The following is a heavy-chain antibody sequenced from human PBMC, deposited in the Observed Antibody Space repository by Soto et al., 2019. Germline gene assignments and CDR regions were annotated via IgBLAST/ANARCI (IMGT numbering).Heavy chain of an antibody. V-gene: IGHV3-23*01. CDR1: GFTFRSYA. CDR3: AKDKGPSVGATPGYYYQGLDV. D-gene: IGHD2-15*01. J-gene: IGHJ6*02. Sequence: GGSLILSCAASGFTFRSYAMSWVRQAPRKGLEWVSAISGSGGNIYYADSVKGRFTISRDNSKNTLYLEMNSLRAEDTAVYYCAKDKGPSVGATPGYYYQGLDVWGQGTTVTVSS. CDR2: ISGSGGNI.